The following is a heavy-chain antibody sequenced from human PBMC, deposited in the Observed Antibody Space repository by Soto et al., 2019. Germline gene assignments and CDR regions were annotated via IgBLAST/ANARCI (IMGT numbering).Heavy chain of an antibody. CDR2: MDPSSSVA. D-gene: IGHD3-3*01. CDR3: ARQRKFDFWRKALDV. Sequence: QVHLVQSGAEMRKPGASVKVSCTASGYTFTSHDINWVRQAPGQGLEWLGWMDPSSSVAGCARKFQGRVTMTRNSTTNTAVMELSSLTSEDTAVYYFARQRKFDFWRKALDVWGQGTTVIVSS. CDR1: GYTFTSHD. J-gene: IGHJ6*02. V-gene: IGHV1-8*02.